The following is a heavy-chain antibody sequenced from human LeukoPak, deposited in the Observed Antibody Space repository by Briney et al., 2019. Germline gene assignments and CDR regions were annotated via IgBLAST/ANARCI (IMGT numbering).Heavy chain of an antibody. D-gene: IGHD3-22*01. V-gene: IGHV1-46*01. CDR2: INPSGGST. Sequence: GASVKVSCKASGYTFTSYYMHWVRQAPGQGLEWMGIINPSGGSTSYAQKFQGRVTMTRDMSTSTVYMELSSLRSEDTALYYCGKGDSSYYYSDLTDAFDIWGQGTMVTVSS. J-gene: IGHJ3*02. CDR1: GYTFTSYY. CDR3: GKGDSSYYYSDLTDAFDI.